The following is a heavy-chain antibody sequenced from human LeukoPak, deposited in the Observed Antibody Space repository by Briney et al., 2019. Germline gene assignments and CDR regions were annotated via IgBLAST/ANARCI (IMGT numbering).Heavy chain of an antibody. V-gene: IGHV4-39*07. CDR1: GDSLFGNTYY. Sequence: SETLSLTCTVSGDSLFGNTYYWGWLRQLPGKELEWIASINYTGTTYYNPSLKSRVTMSVDTSQNQFSLRLSSVTAADTAVYYCVRNPGGKYYFDYWGQGTLVFVSS. CDR2: INYTGTT. J-gene: IGHJ4*02. CDR3: VRNPGGKYYFDY.